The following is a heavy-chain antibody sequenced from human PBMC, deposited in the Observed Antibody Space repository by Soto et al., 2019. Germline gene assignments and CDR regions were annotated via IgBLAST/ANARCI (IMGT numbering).Heavy chain of an antibody. D-gene: IGHD3-3*01. CDR2: IYYSGST. J-gene: IGHJ4*02. CDR3: AREREWGHWDY. Sequence: PSETLSLTCTVSGGSISSYYWSWIRQPPGKGLEWIGYIYYSGSTNYNPSLKSRVTISVDTSKNQFSLKLSSVTAADTAVYYCAREREWGHWDYWGQGTLVTVSS. V-gene: IGHV4-59*01. CDR1: GGSISSYY.